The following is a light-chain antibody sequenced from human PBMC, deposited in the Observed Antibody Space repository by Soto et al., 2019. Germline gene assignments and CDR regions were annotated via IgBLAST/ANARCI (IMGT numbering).Light chain of an antibody. CDR1: QSVSSSY. J-gene: IGKJ1*01. Sequence: EIVLTQSPGTLSLSPGERATLSCRASQSVSSSYFAWYQQKPGQAPRLLIYGVSSRATGIPDRFSGSGSGTDFTLTISRLETEDFAVYYCQQYGSSQWTFGQGTKVEIK. V-gene: IGKV3-20*01. CDR3: QQYGSSQWT. CDR2: GVS.